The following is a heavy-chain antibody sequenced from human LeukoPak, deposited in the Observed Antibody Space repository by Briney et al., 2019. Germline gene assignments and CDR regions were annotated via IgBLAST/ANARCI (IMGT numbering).Heavy chain of an antibody. CDR2: ISSSGSTI. Sequence: GGSLRLPCAASGFTFSSYEMNWVRQAPGKGLEWVSYISSSGSTIYYADSVKGRFTISRDNAKNSLYLQMNSLRAEDTAVYYCATSPYYGDYDYWGQGTLVTVSS. CDR1: GFTFSSYE. V-gene: IGHV3-48*03. J-gene: IGHJ4*02. D-gene: IGHD4-17*01. CDR3: ATSPYYGDYDY.